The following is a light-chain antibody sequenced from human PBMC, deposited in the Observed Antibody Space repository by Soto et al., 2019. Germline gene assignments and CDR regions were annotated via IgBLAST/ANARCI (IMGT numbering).Light chain of an antibody. CDR1: QSISSW. J-gene: IGKJ1*01. Sequence: DIQMPQSPSTLSASVGDRVTIVCRASQSISSWLAWYQQKPGKAPKLLISKASNLDSGVPSRFSGSGSGTEFNLTISSLQPEDFATYYCQQYNSFIWTFGRGTKV. V-gene: IGKV1-5*03. CDR2: KAS. CDR3: QQYNSFIWT.